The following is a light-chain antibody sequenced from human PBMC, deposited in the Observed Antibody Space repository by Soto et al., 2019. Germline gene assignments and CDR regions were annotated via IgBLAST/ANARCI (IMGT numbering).Light chain of an antibody. CDR3: HQYNNWPPLT. CDR2: GAS. V-gene: IGKV3-15*01. J-gene: IGKJ4*01. Sequence: EIVMTQSPATLSVSPGERATLSCRASQSVSSNLAWYQKKPGQAPRLLIYGASTRATGIPARFSGSGSGTESTFTLSSLQSEDFAVYYFHQYNNWPPLTFGGGTNVEIK. CDR1: QSVSSN.